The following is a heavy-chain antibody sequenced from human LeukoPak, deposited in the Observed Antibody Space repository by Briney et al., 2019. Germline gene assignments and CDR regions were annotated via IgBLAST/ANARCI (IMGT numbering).Heavy chain of an antibody. CDR2: IFTSGNT. J-gene: IGHJ4*02. Sequence: SETLSLTCTVSGDSISSGGYYWTWIRQHPGKGLEWIGNIFTSGNTYYNPSLKGRIFTSVDTSKSQFSLRLTSVIAADTAVYYCARATLRGDPFDFWGQGLQVTVSS. V-gene: IGHV4-31*03. D-gene: IGHD2-21*02. CDR3: ARATLRGDPFDF. CDR1: GDSISSGGYY.